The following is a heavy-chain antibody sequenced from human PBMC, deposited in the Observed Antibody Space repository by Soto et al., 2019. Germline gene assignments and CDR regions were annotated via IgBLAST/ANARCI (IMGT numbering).Heavy chain of an antibody. CDR1: GGSFSGYY. D-gene: IGHD4-17*01. J-gene: IGHJ4*02. V-gene: IGHV4-34*01. Sequence: SETLSLTCAVYGGSFSGYYWSWIRQPPGKGLEWIGEINHSGSTNYNPSLKSRVTISVDTSKNQFSLKLSSVTAADTAVYYCARGSVTTWGYDYWGQGTLVTVSS. CDR3: ARGSVTTWGYDY. CDR2: INHSGST.